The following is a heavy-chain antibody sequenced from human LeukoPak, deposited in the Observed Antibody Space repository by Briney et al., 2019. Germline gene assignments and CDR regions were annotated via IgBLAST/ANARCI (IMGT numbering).Heavy chain of an antibody. CDR3: ARDARASWDNDY. V-gene: IGHV4-61*02. J-gene: IGHJ4*02. CDR2: INSSEST. CDR1: GGSISSNNYY. D-gene: IGHD2-2*01. Sequence: SETLSLTCGVSGGSISSNNYYWSWHRQPTGQGLEWIGRINSSESTNYNPSLKSRVTISVDTSTNQFSLKLSSVTAADTAVYYCARDARASWDNDYWGQGTLVTVSS.